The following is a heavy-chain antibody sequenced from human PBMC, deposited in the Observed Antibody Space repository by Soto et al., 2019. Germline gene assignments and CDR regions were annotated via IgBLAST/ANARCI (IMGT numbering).Heavy chain of an antibody. J-gene: IGHJ6*02. CDR3: ARMRDAPYYYYGMDV. V-gene: IGHV1-18*01. CDR2: INGYNGNT. Sequence: QVQLVQSGAEVKKPGASVKVSCKASGYTFSTYGISWVRQAPGQGLEWMGWINGYNGNTNYAPKLQGRITMTTDTSTTTAYMELRSLRSDDTAVYYCARMRDAPYYYYGMDVWGQGTTVTVSS. CDR1: GYTFSTYG.